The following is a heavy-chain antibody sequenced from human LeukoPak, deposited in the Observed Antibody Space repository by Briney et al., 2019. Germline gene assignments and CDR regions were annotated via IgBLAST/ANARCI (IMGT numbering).Heavy chain of an antibody. J-gene: IGHJ4*02. CDR1: GFTFDDYG. CDR3: SRRTGDVLNY. V-gene: IGHV3-9*01. Sequence: PGGSLRLSCAASGFTFDDYGMHWVRQAPGKGLEWVSGISWNSGSIGYADSVKGRFTISRDNAKNSLYLQMNSLRAEDTAIYYCSRRTGDVLNYWGQGILVTVSS. D-gene: IGHD7-27*01. CDR2: ISWNSGSI.